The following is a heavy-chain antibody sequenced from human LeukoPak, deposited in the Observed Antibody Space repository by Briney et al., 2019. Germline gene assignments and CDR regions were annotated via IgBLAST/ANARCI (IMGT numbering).Heavy chain of an antibody. D-gene: IGHD2-21*01. J-gene: IGHJ4*02. CDR2: ISGSGGST. CDR3: AKDHDWYPFDY. V-gene: IGHV3-23*01. CDR1: GFTFSSYS. Sequence: GGSLRLSCAASGFTFSSYSMNWVRQAPGKGLEWVSAISGSGGSTYYADSVKGRFTISRDNSKNTLYLQMNSLRAEDTAVYYCAKDHDWYPFDYWGQGTLVTVSS.